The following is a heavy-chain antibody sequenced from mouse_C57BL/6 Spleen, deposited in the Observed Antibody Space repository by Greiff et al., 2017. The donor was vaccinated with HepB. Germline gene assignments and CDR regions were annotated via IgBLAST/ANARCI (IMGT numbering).Heavy chain of an antibody. V-gene: IGHV1-15*01. CDR1: GYTFTDYE. Sequence: VQLVESGAELVRPGASVTLSCKASGYTFTDYEMHWVKQTPVHGLEWIGAIDPETGGTAYNQKFKGKAILTADKSSSTAYMERRSLTSEDSAVYYCNWDEFAYWGQGTLVTVSA. J-gene: IGHJ3*01. CDR2: IDPETGGT. D-gene: IGHD4-1*01. CDR3: NWDEFAY.